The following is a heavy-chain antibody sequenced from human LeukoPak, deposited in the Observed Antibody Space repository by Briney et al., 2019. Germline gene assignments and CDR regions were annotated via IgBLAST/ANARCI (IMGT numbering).Heavy chain of an antibody. Sequence: GGSLRLSCAASGFTFNNYWMTWVRQAPGKGLEWVANIKQDGSETYYVDSVKGRFTISRDNAQNSLYLQMNSLRAEDTAIYYCARPNNYDFWNSPTYVDVWGKGTTVTVSS. J-gene: IGHJ6*03. V-gene: IGHV3-7*01. CDR3: ARPNNYDFWNSPTYVDV. CDR2: IKQDGSET. CDR1: GFTFNNYW. D-gene: IGHD3-3*01.